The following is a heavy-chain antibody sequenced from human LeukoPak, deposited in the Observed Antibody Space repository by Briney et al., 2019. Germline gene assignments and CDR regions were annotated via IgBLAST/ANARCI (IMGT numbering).Heavy chain of an antibody. J-gene: IGHJ4*02. CDR3: AKKGYSSSWCSSSLIDY. V-gene: IGHV3-23*01. Sequence: GGSLRLPCAASGFTFSSNAKSWVRQAPGKGLQWVSAISGSGGSTYYADSVKGRFTISRDNSKNTLYLQMNSLTAEDTAVYYCAKKGYSSSWCSSSLIDYWGQGTLVTVSS. CDR1: GFTFSSNA. D-gene: IGHD6-13*01. CDR2: ISGSGGST.